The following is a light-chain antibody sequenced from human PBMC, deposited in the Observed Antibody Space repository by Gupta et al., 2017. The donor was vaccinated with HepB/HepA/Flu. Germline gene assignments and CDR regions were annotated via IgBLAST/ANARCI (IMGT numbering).Light chain of an antibody. CDR2: DIT. CDR3: LLYNSGVLV. V-gene: IGLV7-46*01. Sequence: AVVTQEPSLTVSPGATVPPTCGSSTGPVTSGHFPYWFQQKPGQVPRTLIYDITNKYSWTPARFSGCLLGSIVALTLAGAQPEDEADYYCLLYNSGVLVFGGGTKLTVL. J-gene: IGLJ3*02. CDR1: TGPVTSGHF.